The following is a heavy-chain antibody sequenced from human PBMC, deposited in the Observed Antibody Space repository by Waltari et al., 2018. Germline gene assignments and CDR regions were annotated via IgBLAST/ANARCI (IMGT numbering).Heavy chain of an antibody. V-gene: IGHV4-31*03. D-gene: IGHD3-3*01. CDR1: GASIPSPVYS. Sequence: QVQLQESGPGLAEPSQTLSLVCTVSGASIPSPVYSWSWIRQPPGKGLEWIGYIYYGGDTYYNPSLKSRVTISVDTSKNQFSLELTSVTAADTAVYYCARFLWSGLKGLDYWGQGALVTVSS. CDR3: ARFLWSGLKGLDY. J-gene: IGHJ4*02. CDR2: IYYGGDT.